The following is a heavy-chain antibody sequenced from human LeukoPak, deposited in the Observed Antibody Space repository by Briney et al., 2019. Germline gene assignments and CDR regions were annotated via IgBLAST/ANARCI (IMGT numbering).Heavy chain of an antibody. Sequence: PGGSPRLSCAASGFTFSSYSTNWVRQAPGKGLEWVSSISSSSSYIYYADSVKGRFTISRDNAKNSLYLQMNSLRAEDTAVYYCARGTMAGPLDPWGQGTLVTVSS. J-gene: IGHJ5*02. D-gene: IGHD1-14*01. CDR3: ARGTMAGPLDP. V-gene: IGHV3-21*01. CDR1: GFTFSSYS. CDR2: ISSSSSYI.